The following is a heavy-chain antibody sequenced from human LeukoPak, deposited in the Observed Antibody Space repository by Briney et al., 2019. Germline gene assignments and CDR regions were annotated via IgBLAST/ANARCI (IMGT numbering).Heavy chain of an antibody. D-gene: IGHD3-3*01. CDR3: AKDRVDLEWLLRIEAEYFQH. CDR1: GFTFSSYA. CDR2: ISGSGGST. J-gene: IGHJ1*01. V-gene: IGHV3-23*01. Sequence: GGSLRLSCAASGFTFSSYAMSWVRQAPGKGPEWVSAISGSGGSTYYADSVKGRFTISRDNSKNTLYLQMNSLRAEDTAVYYCAKDRVDLEWLLRIEAEYFQHWGQGTLVTVSS.